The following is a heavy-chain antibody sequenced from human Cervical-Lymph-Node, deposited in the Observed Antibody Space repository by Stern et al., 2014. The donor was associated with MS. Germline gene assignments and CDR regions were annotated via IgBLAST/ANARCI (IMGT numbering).Heavy chain of an antibody. Sequence: QVQLVQSGAAVTKPGSSVKVSCKDSGGTFSKFPSSWVRQAPGPGLEWMGGIFPVFGTPTYSQDFRVRVTITADVSTSTVYMELSSLRSDDTAVYYCALSSETSDRWYSLGYDLWGQGTLVTVSS. CDR2: IFPVFGTP. D-gene: IGHD6-13*01. CDR1: GGTFSKFP. J-gene: IGHJ5*02. CDR3: ALSSETSDRWYSLGYDL. V-gene: IGHV1-69*01.